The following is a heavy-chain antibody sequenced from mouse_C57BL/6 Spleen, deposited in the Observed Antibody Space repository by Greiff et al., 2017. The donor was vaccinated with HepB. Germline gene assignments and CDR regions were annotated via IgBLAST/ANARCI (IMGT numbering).Heavy chain of an antibody. CDR1: GYTFTSYW. J-gene: IGHJ2*01. V-gene: IGHV1-53*01. CDR2: INPSNGGT. D-gene: IGHD4-1*01. CDR3: ARTANWDDYFDY. Sequence: QVQLQQSGTELVKPGASVKLSCKASGYTFTSYWMHWVKQRPGQGLEWIGNINPSNGGTNYNEKFKSKATLTVDKSSSTAYMQLSSLTSEDSAVYYCARTANWDDYFDYWGQGTTLTVSS.